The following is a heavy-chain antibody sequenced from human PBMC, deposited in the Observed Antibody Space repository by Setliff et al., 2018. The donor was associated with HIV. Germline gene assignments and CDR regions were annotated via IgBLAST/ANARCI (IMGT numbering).Heavy chain of an antibody. J-gene: IGHJ6*03. Sequence: SETLSLTCTVSGGSISSYYWSWIRQPAGKGLEWIGRIYTSGSTNYNPSLKSRVTMSVDTSKNQFSLRLSSVTAADTAVYYCARHVEYMVRGVLTHYYNYYMDVWGKGTTVTVSS. CDR2: IYTSGST. D-gene: IGHD3-10*01. CDR3: ARHVEYMVRGVLTHYYNYYMDV. CDR1: GGSISSYY. V-gene: IGHV4-4*07.